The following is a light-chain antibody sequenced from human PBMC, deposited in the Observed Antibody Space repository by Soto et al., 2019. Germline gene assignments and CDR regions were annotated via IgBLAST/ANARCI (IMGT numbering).Light chain of an antibody. CDR2: DAS. V-gene: IGKV3-11*01. Sequence: TVLRQCLGPPPLSPGERATLSCRASQSVSSYLAWYQQKPGQAPRLLIYDASNRATGIPARFSGSGSGTDFTLTISSLEPEDFAVYYCQQRSIWLITFGQVTRLEIK. J-gene: IGKJ5*01. CDR3: QQRSIWLIT. CDR1: QSVSSY.